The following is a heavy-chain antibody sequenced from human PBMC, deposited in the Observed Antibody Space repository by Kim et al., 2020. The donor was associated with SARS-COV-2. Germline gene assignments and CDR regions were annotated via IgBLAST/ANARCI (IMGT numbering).Heavy chain of an antibody. Sequence: GESLKISCKGSGYSFTNFWISWVRQMPGKGLEWRGTIDPSDSYIKYSPSFQGHVTISTDKSISTAYLQWSSLRASDTAMYFCSRRPSGPNWFDPWGQGTLVTVS. D-gene: IGHD6-25*01. V-gene: IGHV5-10-1*01. J-gene: IGHJ5*02. CDR3: SRRPSGPNWFDP. CDR2: IDPSDSYI. CDR1: GYSFTNFW.